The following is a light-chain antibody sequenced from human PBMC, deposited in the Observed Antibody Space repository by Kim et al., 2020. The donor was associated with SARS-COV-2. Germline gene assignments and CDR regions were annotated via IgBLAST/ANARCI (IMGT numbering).Light chain of an antibody. V-gene: IGLV3-19*01. Sequence: ALGQKVRITCQGDRLRSFLATWYQQKPGQAPILVIYGKNNRPSGIPYRFSCSSSGNTASLTITGTQAGDEADYYCNSRDSNDNVVFGGGTQLTVL. CDR3: NSRDSNDNVV. CDR1: RLRSFL. J-gene: IGLJ2*01. CDR2: GKN.